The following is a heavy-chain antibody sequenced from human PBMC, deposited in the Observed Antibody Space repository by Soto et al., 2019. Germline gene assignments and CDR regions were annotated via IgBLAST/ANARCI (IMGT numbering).Heavy chain of an antibody. J-gene: IGHJ4*02. V-gene: IGHV4-61*01. CDR3: ARTTAVPNTLRSRYFFDY. D-gene: IGHD4-17*01. CDR2: VYYSGTT. CDR1: GGSVSDKTYY. Sequence: SETLSLTCPVSGGSVSDKTYYWSWIRQPPGKRLEWIGYVYYSGTTNYNPSLKSRVTISVDLSKNRFSLRLSSVTTADTALCYCARTTAVPNTLRSRYFFDYWGQGTLVTVSS.